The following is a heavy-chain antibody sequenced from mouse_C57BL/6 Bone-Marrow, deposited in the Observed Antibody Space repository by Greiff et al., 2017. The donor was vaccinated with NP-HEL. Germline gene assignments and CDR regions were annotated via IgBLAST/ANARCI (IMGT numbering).Heavy chain of an antibody. Sequence: VQLKQSGAELVRPGASVKLSCTASGFNIKDDYMHWVKQRPEQGLEWIGWIDPENGDTEYASKFQGKATITADTSSNTAYLQLSSLTSEDTAVYYCTTAYYSNSGLAYWGQGTLVTVSA. CDR1: GFNIKDDY. CDR3: TTAYYSNSGLAY. D-gene: IGHD2-5*01. CDR2: IDPENGDT. V-gene: IGHV14-4*01. J-gene: IGHJ3*01.